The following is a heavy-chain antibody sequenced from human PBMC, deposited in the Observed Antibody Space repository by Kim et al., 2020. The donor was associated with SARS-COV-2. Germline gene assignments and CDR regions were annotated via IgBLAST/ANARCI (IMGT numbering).Heavy chain of an antibody. CDR3: ARDGGFGELYY. V-gene: IGHV3-21*01. CDR2: I. D-gene: IGHD3-10*01. Sequence: IYYADSVKGRFTISRDNAKNSLYLQMNSLRAEDTAVYYCARDGGFGELYYWGQGTLVTVSS. J-gene: IGHJ4*02.